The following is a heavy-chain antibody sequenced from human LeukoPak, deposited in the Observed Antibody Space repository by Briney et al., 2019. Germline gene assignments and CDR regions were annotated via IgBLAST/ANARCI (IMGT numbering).Heavy chain of an antibody. D-gene: IGHD2-15*01. CDR1: GGSISSSSYS. CDR2: ISYSGST. J-gene: IGHJ6*03. V-gene: IGHV4-39*07. CDR3: ARGYCSGGSCYSYYYYNYMDV. Sequence: SETLSLICTVSGGSISSSSYSWGWIRQPPGKGLEWIGSISYSGSTYYNPSLESRVTISVDTSKNQFSLKLSSVTAADTAVYYCARGYCSGGSCYSYYYYNYMDVWGKGTTVTVSS.